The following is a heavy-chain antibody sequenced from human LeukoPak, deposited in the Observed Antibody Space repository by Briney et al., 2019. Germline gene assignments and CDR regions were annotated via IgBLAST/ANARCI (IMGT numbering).Heavy chain of an antibody. CDR3: ARYDYGDYVE. V-gene: IGHV1-2*02. D-gene: IGHD4-17*01. Sequence: GASVKVSCKASGYTFTDYYIQWVRQAPGQGLEWMGWINPKSGGTTYAQKFQGRVTMTRDTSISTAYMELSRLRSDDTAVYYCARYDYGDYVEWGQGTLVTVSS. CDR2: INPKSGGT. CDR1: GYTFTDYY. J-gene: IGHJ4*02.